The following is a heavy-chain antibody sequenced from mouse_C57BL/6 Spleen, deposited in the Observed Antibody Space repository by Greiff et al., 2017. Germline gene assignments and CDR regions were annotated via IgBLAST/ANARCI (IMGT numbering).Heavy chain of an antibody. V-gene: IGHV5-4*01. CDR1: GFTFSSYA. J-gene: IGHJ2*01. CDR2: ISDGGSYT. CDR3: ARDNPLYFDY. Sequence: VQLKESGGGLVKPGGSLKLSCAASGFTFSSYAMSWVRQTPEKRLEWVATISDGGSYTYYPDNVKGRFTISRDNAKNNLYLQMSHLKSEDTAMYYCARDNPLYFDYWGQGTTLTVSS.